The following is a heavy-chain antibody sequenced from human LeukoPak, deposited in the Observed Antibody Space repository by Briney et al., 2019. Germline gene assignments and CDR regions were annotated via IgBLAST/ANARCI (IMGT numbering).Heavy chain of an antibody. Sequence: GGSLRLSCTASGFTFGDYAMSWVRQAPGKRLEWVGFIRSKAYGGTTEYAASVKGRFTISRDDSKSIAYLQMNSLKTEDTAVYYCTKSPLDSSGYYDYFDYWGQGTLVTVSS. J-gene: IGHJ4*02. D-gene: IGHD3-22*01. CDR2: IRSKAYGGTT. CDR1: GFTFGDYA. CDR3: TKSPLDSSGYYDYFDY. V-gene: IGHV3-49*04.